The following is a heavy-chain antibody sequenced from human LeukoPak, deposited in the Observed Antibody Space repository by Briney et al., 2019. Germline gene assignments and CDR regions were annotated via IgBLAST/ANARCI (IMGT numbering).Heavy chain of an antibody. Sequence: GRSLRLSCAASGFTFSSYAMHWVRQAPGKGLEWVAVISYDGSNKYYADSVKGRFTISRDNSKNTLYLQMNSLRAEDTAVYYCARVVVPAAILSYFDYWGQGTLVTVSS. CDR1: GFTFSSYA. J-gene: IGHJ4*02. CDR3: ARVVVPAAILSYFDY. V-gene: IGHV3-30*04. CDR2: ISYDGSNK. D-gene: IGHD2-2*02.